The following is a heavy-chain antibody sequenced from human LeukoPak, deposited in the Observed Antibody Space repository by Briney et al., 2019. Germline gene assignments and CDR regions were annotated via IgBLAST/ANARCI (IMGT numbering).Heavy chain of an antibody. V-gene: IGHV3-74*01. CDR1: GFTFSTYW. D-gene: IGHD5-24*01. CDR2: INGDGSST. CDR3: ARKFRDGYNSYDY. Sequence: GGSLRLSCAASGFTFSTYWMHWVRQAPEKGLVWVSRINGDGSSTSYADSVKGRFTISRDNAKNTLYLQMNSLGAEDTAVYYCARKFRDGYNSYDYWGQGTLVTVSS. J-gene: IGHJ4*02.